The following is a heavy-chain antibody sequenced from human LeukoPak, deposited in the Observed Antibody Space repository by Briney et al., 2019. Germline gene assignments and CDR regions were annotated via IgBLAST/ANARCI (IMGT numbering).Heavy chain of an antibody. CDR1: GYTFTGYY. Sequence: ASVKVSCKASGYTFTGYYMHWVRQAPGQGLEWMGWINPNSGGPNYAQKFQGRVTMTRDTSISTAYMELSRLRSDDTAVYYCARERGRIQLWLQYYWGQGTLVTVSS. D-gene: IGHD5-18*01. CDR2: INPNSGGP. CDR3: ARERGRIQLWLQYY. V-gene: IGHV1-2*02. J-gene: IGHJ4*02.